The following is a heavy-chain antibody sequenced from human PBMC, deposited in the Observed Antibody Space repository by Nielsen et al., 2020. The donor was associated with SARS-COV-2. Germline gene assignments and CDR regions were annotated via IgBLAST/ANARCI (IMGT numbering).Heavy chain of an antibody. CDR2: IYYSGST. D-gene: IGHD3-10*01. J-gene: IGHJ6*02. CDR3: ASEAPGGGMDV. V-gene: IGHV4-38-2*02. Sequence: WIRQPPGKGLEWIGSIYYSGSTYYNPSLKSRVTISVDTSKNQFSLKLSSVTAADTAVYYCASEAPGGGMDVWGQGTTVTVSS.